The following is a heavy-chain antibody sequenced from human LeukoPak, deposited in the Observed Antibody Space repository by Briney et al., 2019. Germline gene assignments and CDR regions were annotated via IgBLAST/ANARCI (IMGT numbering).Heavy chain of an antibody. Sequence: GESLKISCKGSGYSFTSYWIGWVRQMPGKGLEWMGIIYPGDSDTTNSPSFQGQVTISAEKSISTAFLQWSSLKASDNAMYYCSRDTLVGANYGDFDYWGQGTLVTVSS. CDR1: GYSFTSYW. D-gene: IGHD1-26*01. J-gene: IGHJ4*02. CDR3: SRDTLVGANYGDFDY. V-gene: IGHV5-51*01. CDR2: IYPGDSDT.